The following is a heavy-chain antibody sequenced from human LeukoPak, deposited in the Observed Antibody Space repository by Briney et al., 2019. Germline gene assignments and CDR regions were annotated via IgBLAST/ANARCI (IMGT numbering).Heavy chain of an antibody. V-gene: IGHV1-2*02. CDR1: GYTFTGYY. CDR2: INPNSGGT. J-gene: IGHJ4*02. Sequence: ASVKVSCKASGYTFTGYYMHWVRQAPGQGLEWMGWINPNSGGTNYARKFQGRVTMTRDTSISTAYMELSRLRSDDTAVYYCARDRVGATFDYWGQGTLVTVSS. CDR3: ARDRVGATFDY. D-gene: IGHD1-26*01.